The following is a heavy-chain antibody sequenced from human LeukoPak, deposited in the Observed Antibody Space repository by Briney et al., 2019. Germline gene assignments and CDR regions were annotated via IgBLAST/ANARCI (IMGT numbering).Heavy chain of an antibody. CDR3: ARGYCSSTSCIFDD. V-gene: IGHV4-59*01. D-gene: IGHD2-2*01. CDR1: GGSISSYY. CDR2: VSYSGST. Sequence: PSETLSLTCTVSGGSISSYYWSWIRQPPGKGLEWIGYVSYSGSTNYNPSLKSRVTISLDTSKSQFSLKLSSVSAADTAMYYCARGYCSSTSCIFDDWGQGTLVTVSS. J-gene: IGHJ4*02.